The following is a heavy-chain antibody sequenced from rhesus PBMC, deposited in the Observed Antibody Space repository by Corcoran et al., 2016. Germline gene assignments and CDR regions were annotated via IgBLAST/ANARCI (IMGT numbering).Heavy chain of an antibody. CDR3: AREIAAAGTGY. D-gene: IGHD6-31*01. J-gene: IGHJ4*01. Sequence: QVQLQESGPGVVKPSETLSLTCAVSGGSISGYYLWSWLRQPPGKGLEWIGYIYGGSGSTSYNPSLKSRVIISIDTSKNQFSLKLSSVTAADTAVYYCAREIAAAGTGYWGQGVLVTVSS. CDR2: IYGGSGST. CDR1: GGSISGYYL. V-gene: IGHV4S7*01.